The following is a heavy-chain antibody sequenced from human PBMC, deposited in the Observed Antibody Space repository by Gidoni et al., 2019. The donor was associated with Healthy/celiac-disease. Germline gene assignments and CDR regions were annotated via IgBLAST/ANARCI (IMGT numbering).Heavy chain of an antibody. Sequence: QVQLQQWGAGLLKPSETLSLTCAVYGGSFSGYYRSWIRQPPGKGLEWIGEINHSGSTNYNPSLKSRVTISVDTSKNQFSLKLSSVTAADTAVYYCARDRRYYYGSGSYYSWGQGTLVTVSS. CDR3: ARDRRYYYGSGSYYS. CDR1: GGSFSGYY. D-gene: IGHD3-10*01. CDR2: INHSGST. J-gene: IGHJ4*02. V-gene: IGHV4-34*01.